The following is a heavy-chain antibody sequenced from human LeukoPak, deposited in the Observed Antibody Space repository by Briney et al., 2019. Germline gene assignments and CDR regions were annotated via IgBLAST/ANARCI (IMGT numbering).Heavy chain of an antibody. J-gene: IGHJ4*02. CDR1: GFTLSTNA. V-gene: IGHV3-23*01. CDR3: AKGSGSSCYSPCDY. D-gene: IGHD2-15*01. Sequence: GGSLRLSCLTSGFTLSTNAMSWVRQAPGKGLEWVSVICANDGNTYYADAVKGRFTISRDNSKDTLYLQMDSLRAEDTAVYYRAKGSGSSCYSPCDYWGQGILVTVSS. CDR2: ICANDGNT.